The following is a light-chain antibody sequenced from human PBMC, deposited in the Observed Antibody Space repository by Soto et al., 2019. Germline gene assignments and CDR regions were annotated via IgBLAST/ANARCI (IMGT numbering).Light chain of an antibody. CDR3: QQYNNWPIT. Sequence: EIVMTQSPATLSVAPGERATLYCRASQSVRSNLAWYQQKPGQAPRLLIYDASTRATGTPARFSGSGSGTKFTLSISSLQSEDFAVYYCQQYNNWPITFGQGTRLEIK. CDR1: QSVRSN. J-gene: IGKJ5*01. V-gene: IGKV3D-15*01. CDR2: DAS.